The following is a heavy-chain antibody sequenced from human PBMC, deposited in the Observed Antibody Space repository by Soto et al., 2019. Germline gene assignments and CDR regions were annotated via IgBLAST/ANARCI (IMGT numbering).Heavy chain of an antibody. D-gene: IGHD2-15*01. J-gene: IGHJ4*02. CDR3: VRHIAVPTTRGFDY. CDR1: GGSISSTNW. Sequence: QVQLQESGPGLVKPSGTLSLTCAVSGGSISSTNWWSWVRQPPGEGLEWIGEIYHSGTTNYNPSLESRVTISMDTSKNQLSLRQGSVTAADTAVYFCVRHIAVPTTRGFDYWGQGTLVTVSS. V-gene: IGHV4-4*02. CDR2: IYHSGTT.